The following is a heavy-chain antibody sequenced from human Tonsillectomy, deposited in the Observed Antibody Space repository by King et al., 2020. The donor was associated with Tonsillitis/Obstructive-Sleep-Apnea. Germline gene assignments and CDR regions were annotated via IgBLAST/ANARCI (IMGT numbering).Heavy chain of an antibody. Sequence: VQLQQWGAGLLKSSETLSLTCAVFGGSFSDYYWRWIRQPPGKGLEWIGEINHAGGTNYNPSLKSRVTISVDTSKTQFSLKLSSVTAADTAVYYCARGSDYSGNWSPGAAWGQGTLVTVSS. CDR1: GGSFSDYY. CDR2: INHAGGT. CDR3: ARGSDYSGNWSPGAA. D-gene: IGHD3-16*01. J-gene: IGHJ5*02. V-gene: IGHV4-34*01.